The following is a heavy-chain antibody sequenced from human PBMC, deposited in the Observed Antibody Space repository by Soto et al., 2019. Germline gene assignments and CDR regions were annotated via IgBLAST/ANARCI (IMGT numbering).Heavy chain of an antibody. J-gene: IGHJ4*02. D-gene: IGHD3-3*01. CDR1: GATFSNSV. Sequence: ASVKVSCKASGATFSNSVLSWVRQAPGQGLEWMGGVIPIVGTANYAQKFKGRVTIIADESTSTAYMELTSLTSEDTAVYYCARAPLLVGVNIYENYFDYWGQGTLVTVSS. CDR2: VIPIVGTA. CDR3: ARAPLLVGVNIYENYFDY. V-gene: IGHV1-69*13.